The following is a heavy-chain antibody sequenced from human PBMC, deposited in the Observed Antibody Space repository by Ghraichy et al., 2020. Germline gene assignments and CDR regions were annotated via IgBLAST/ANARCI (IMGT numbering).Heavy chain of an antibody. J-gene: IGHJ4*02. CDR2: IDYSGTT. CDR1: GDSVNTENYY. Sequence: NLSLTCTASGDSVNTENYYWTWIRQPPGKGLEWIGFIDYSGTTTYSPSVKSRVTISMDTSKTQVSLRLGSVTAADTAVYFCAKSPGYAYVYWGQGILVAVSP. V-gene: IGHV4-61*01. D-gene: IGHD3-16*01. CDR3: AKSPGYAYVY.